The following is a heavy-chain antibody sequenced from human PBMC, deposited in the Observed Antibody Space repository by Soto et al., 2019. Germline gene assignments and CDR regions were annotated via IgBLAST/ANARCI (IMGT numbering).Heavy chain of an antibody. Sequence: QVQLQESGPGLVKPSETLSLTCTVSGGSISSYYWSWIRQPPGKGLEWIGYIYYSGSTNYNPSLKSRVTISVDTSKNQFSLKLSSVPAADKAVYYCARLRGRGCIDYWGQGTLVTVSS. CDR1: GGSISSYY. D-gene: IGHD6-19*01. V-gene: IGHV4-59*08. J-gene: IGHJ4*02. CDR3: ARLRGRGCIDY. CDR2: IYYSGST.